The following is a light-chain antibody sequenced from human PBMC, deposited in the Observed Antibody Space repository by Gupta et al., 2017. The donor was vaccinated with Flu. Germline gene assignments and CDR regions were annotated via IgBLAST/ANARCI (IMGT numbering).Light chain of an antibody. CDR2: DDS. Sequence: SYVLTQPPSVSVAPGQTARIICGGNTIGSKSVHWYQQKPGQAPVLVVYDDSARPSGIPERLSGSNSGNTATLTISKVEAGDEADYYCQVLHISSDHLRVFGGGTKLTVL. V-gene: IGLV3-21*02. CDR3: QVLHISSDHLRV. J-gene: IGLJ3*02. CDR1: TIGSKS.